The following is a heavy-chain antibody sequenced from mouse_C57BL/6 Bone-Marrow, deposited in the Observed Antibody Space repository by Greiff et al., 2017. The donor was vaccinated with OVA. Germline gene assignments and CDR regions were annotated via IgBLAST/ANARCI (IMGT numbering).Heavy chain of an antibody. Sequence: QVQLQQPGAELVKPGASVKLSCKASGYTFTSYWMQWVKQRPGQGLEWIGAIDPSDSYTNYNQQFKGKATLTVDTSSSTAYMQLSSLTSEDSAVYYCARTAYYYGSLYYAMDYWGQGTSVTVSS. D-gene: IGHD1-1*01. J-gene: IGHJ4*01. CDR1: GYTFTSYW. CDR3: ARTAYYYGSLYYAMDY. V-gene: IGHV1-50*01. CDR2: IDPSDSYT.